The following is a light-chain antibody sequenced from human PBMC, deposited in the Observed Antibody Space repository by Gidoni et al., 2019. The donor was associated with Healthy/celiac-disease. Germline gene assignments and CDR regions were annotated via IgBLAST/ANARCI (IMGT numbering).Light chain of an antibody. CDR3: MQALQTPLT. Sequence: DIVLTQSPLSLPFTPGEPASISCRSSQSLLHSNGYNYLDWYLQKPGQSQQLLIYLGSNRASGVPDRLSGSGSGTDFTLKISRVEAEDVGVYYCMQALQTPLTFGGGTKVEIK. V-gene: IGKV2-28*01. J-gene: IGKJ4*01. CDR2: LGS. CDR1: QSLLHSNGYNY.